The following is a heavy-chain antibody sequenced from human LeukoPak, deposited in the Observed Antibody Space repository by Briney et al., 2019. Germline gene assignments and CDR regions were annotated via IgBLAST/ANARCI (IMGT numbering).Heavy chain of an antibody. J-gene: IGHJ4*02. D-gene: IGHD3-9*01. Sequence: SVKVPCKASGGTFSSYAISWVRQAPGQGLEWMGGIIPIFGTANYAQKFQGRVTITTDESTSTAYMELSSLRSEDTAVYYCARGRPNILTGYYPDYWGQGTLVTVSS. CDR2: IIPIFGTA. CDR1: GGTFSSYA. V-gene: IGHV1-69*05. CDR3: ARGRPNILTGYYPDY.